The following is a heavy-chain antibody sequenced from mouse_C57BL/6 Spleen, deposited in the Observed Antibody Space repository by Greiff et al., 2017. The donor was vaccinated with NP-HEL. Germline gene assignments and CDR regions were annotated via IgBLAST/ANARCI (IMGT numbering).Heavy chain of an antibody. J-gene: IGHJ2*01. D-gene: IGHD1-1*01. V-gene: IGHV1-18*01. Sequence: EVQLQESGPELVKPGASVKIPCKASGYTFTDYNMDWVKQSHGKSLEWIGDINPNNGGTIYNQKFKGKATLTVDKSSSTAYMELRSLTSEDTAVYYCARRKGITTEFPYYFDYWGQGTTLTVSS. CDR2: INPNNGGT. CDR3: ARRKGITTEFPYYFDY. CDR1: GYTFTDYN.